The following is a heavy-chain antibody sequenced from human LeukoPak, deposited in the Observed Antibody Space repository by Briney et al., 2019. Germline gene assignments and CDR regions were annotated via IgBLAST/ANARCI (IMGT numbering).Heavy chain of an antibody. D-gene: IGHD3-16*01. Sequence: GGSLRLSCAASGFTFSSYDMHWVRQAPGRGLEWVSVIYSGGSTYYAYSVKGRFTISRDNSKNTLYLQMNSLRAEDTAVYYCVGGGEAVLDYWGQGTLVTVSS. V-gene: IGHV3-66*01. CDR1: GFTFSSYD. J-gene: IGHJ4*02. CDR2: IYSGGST. CDR3: VGGGEAVLDY.